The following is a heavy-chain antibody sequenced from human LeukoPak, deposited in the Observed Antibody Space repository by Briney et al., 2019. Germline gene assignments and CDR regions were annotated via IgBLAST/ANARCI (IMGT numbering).Heavy chain of an antibody. CDR2: INPNSGGT. CDR3: ARETNSGYDLRGYYYYMDV. D-gene: IGHD5-12*01. CDR1: GYTFTGYY. J-gene: IGHJ6*03. Sequence: GASVKVSCKASGYTFTGYYMHWVRRAPGQGLEWMGWINPNSGGTNYAQKFQGRVTMTRDTSISTAYMELSRLRSDDTAVYYCARETNSGYDLRGYYYYMDVWGKGTTVTVSS. V-gene: IGHV1-2*02.